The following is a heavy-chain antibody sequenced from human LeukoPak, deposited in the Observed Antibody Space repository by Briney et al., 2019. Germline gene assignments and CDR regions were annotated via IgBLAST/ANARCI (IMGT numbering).Heavy chain of an antibody. CDR1: GYTFTSYG. Sequence: ASVKVSCKASGYTFTSYGISWVRQAPGQGLEWMGWISAYNGNTNYAQKLQGRVTMTTDTSTSTAYMQLRSLRSDDTAVYYCARESRYRYDNVWGSYRYATSDYWGQGTLVTVSS. CDR3: ARESRYRYDNVWGSYRYATSDY. J-gene: IGHJ4*02. V-gene: IGHV1-18*01. CDR2: ISAYNGNT. D-gene: IGHD3-16*02.